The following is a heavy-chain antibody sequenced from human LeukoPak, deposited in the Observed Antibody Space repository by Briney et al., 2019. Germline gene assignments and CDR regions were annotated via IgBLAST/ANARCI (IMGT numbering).Heavy chain of an antibody. CDR3: ARVSYCGGDCYSLQSAYYFDY. V-gene: IGHV3-21*01. CDR1: GFTFSSYS. Sequence: GGSLRLSCAASGFTFSSYSMNWVRQAPGKGLEWVSSISSSSSYIYYADSVKGRFTISRDNAKNSLYLQMNSLRAEDTAVYYCARVSYCGGDCYSLQSAYYFDYWGQGTLVTVSS. CDR2: ISSSSSYI. J-gene: IGHJ4*02. D-gene: IGHD2-21*02.